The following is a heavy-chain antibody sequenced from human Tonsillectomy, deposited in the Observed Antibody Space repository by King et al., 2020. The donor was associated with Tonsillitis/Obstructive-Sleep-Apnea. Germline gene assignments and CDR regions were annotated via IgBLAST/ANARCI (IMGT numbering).Heavy chain of an antibody. CDR3: AKGHGDDDAFDI. J-gene: IGHJ3*02. CDR1: GFTFSSYT. CDR2: ITGTAFST. Sequence: VQLVESGGGLAQPGGSLRLSCAASGFTFSSYTMTWVRQAPGKVLQWVSAITGTAFSTYYADSVKGRFTISRDNSKNTLHVQMNSLRAEDTAVYYCAKGHGDDDAFDIWGQGTMVTVSS. D-gene: IGHD4-17*01. V-gene: IGHV3-23*04.